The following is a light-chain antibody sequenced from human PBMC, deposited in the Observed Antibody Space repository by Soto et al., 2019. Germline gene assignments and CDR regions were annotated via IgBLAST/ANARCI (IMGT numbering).Light chain of an antibody. CDR3: QQYNSYPLT. J-gene: IGKJ4*01. V-gene: IGKV1-5*01. CDR1: QSISTR. CDR2: DVS. Sequence: DIQMTQFPSTLSASVGDRFTITCRASQSISTRLAWYQQKPGKAPNLLIYDVSSLQGGVPSRFSGSGSGTEFTLSISSLQPDDFSTYYCQQYNSYPLTFGGGTKVEIK.